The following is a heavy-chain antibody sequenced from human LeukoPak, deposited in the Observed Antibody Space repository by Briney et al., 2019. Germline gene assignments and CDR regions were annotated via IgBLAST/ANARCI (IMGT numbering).Heavy chain of an antibody. Sequence: SETLSLPCTVSGGSLRSYRWSWMRGPPGEGLGWIGYIYYSGSTNYNPSLKSRVTILVDTSKTQFSLKVSSVTAADTAVYYCARGQYSGSCFDNWGQGSLVTVSS. CDR1: GGSLRSYR. D-gene: IGHD1-26*01. CDR2: IYYSGST. J-gene: IGHJ4*02. V-gene: IGHV4-59*01. CDR3: ARGQYSGSCFDN.